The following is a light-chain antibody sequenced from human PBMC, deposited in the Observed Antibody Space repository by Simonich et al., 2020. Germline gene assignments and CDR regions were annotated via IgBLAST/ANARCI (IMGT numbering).Light chain of an antibody. CDR2: EVS. Sequence: DIVMTQTPLSLSVTPGKPASISCKYSQSLLHSDGNTYLHGNLKKPGQYQQLLIYEVSNRFSGVPDRFSGSGSGTDFTLKISRVEAEDVGVYYCMQSIQLPITFGQGTRLEIK. V-gene: IGKV2D-29*02. CDR1: QSLLHSDGNTY. CDR3: MQSIQLPIT. J-gene: IGKJ5*01.